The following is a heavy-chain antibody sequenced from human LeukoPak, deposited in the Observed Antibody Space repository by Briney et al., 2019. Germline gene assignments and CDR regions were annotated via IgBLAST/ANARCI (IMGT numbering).Heavy chain of an antibody. D-gene: IGHD3-10*01. CDR2: INSDGSST. CDR1: GFTFSSYW. CDR3: ARGGTARGVKGFDY. J-gene: IGHJ4*02. V-gene: IGHV3-74*01. Sequence: GGSLRLSCAASGFTFSSYWMHWVRQAPGKGLVWVSRINSDGSSTSYADSVKGRFTISRDNAKNSLFLQMNSLRAEDTAVYYCARGGTARGVKGFDYWGQGTLVTVSS.